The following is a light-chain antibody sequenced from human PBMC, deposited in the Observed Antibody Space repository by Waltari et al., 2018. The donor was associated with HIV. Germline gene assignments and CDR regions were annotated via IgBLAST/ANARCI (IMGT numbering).Light chain of an antibody. CDR2: GAS. V-gene: IGKV3-15*01. Sequence: EIVMTQSPATLSVSPGDRATLSCRASQSISNNLACYQQKPGQPPRLLIYGASTRATGVPARFSGSGSGTDFTLTINSLQSEDFAVYCCQQYNDWPLFTFGPGTKVEIK. CDR1: QSISNN. J-gene: IGKJ3*01. CDR3: QQYNDWPLFT.